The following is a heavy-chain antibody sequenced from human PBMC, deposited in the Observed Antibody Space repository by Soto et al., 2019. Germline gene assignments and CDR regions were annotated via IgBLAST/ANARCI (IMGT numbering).Heavy chain of an antibody. CDR2: FDPEDGET. D-gene: IGHD6-19*01. CDR3: ATDHGIAVAGYYDYYGMDV. Sequence: QVQLVQSGAEVKKPGASVKVSCKVSGYTPTELSMHWVRQAPGKGLEWMGGFDPEDGETIYAQKFQGRVTMTEDTSTDAAYMELSSLGSEDTAVYYCATDHGIAVAGYYDYYGMDVWGQGTTVTVSS. J-gene: IGHJ6*02. CDR1: GYTPTELS. V-gene: IGHV1-24*01.